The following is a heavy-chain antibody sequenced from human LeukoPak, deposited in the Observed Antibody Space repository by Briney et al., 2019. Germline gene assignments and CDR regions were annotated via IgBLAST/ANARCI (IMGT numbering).Heavy chain of an antibody. J-gene: IGHJ4*02. CDR3: ARGRGGCSFIY. D-gene: IGHD1-26*01. Sequence: KPSETLSLTCAVYGGSFSGYYWSWIRQPPGKGLEWIGEINHSGSTNYNPSLKSRVTISVDTSKNQFSLKLSSVTAADTAVYYCARGRGGCSFIYWGQGTLVTVSS. CDR2: INHSGST. CDR1: GGSFSGYY. V-gene: IGHV4-34*01.